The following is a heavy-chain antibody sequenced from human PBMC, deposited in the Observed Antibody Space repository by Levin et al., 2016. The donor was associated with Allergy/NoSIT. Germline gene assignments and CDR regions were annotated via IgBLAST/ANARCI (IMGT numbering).Heavy chain of an antibody. CDR3: ARRDSSGWAWYFDL. J-gene: IGHJ2*01. V-gene: IGHV4-59*08. CDR2: SITVGVP. D-gene: IGHD3-22*01. CDR1: VAPSVVTT. Sequence: SDDPRPSPALSLVAPSVVTTGVGSGSPQGRDWSGLDTSITVGVPTSTPSLKSRVTMFADTSKNQFSLKLSSVTAADTAIYYCARRDSSGWAWYFDLWGRGTLVTVSP.